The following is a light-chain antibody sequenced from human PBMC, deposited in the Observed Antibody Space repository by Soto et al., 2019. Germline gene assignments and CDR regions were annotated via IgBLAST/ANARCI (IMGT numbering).Light chain of an antibody. V-gene: IGLV1-40*01. CDR3: QSYDSSPSGYV. CDR2: ANI. J-gene: IGLJ1*01. Sequence: QSVLTQPPSVSGAPWQRVTISCTGSGSNIGAGYDVHWYQQLPGTAPKLLIFANINRPSGVPDRFSGSKSGTSASLAITGLRAEDEADYYCQSYDSSPSGYVFGTGTKVNVL. CDR1: GSNIGAGYD.